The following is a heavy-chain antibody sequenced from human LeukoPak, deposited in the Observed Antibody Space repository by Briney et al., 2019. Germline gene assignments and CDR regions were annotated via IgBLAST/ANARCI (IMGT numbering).Heavy chain of an antibody. CDR1: GFTFSDYG. CDR2: ISGSGGST. CDR3: AKGRIAPDD. D-gene: IGHD2-15*01. Sequence: GGSLRLSCAASGFTFSDYGMSWVRQAPGKGREWGSGISGSGGSTYYADSGKGRFSISRDNSRNTLYLQMNSLRAEDTAVYYCAKGRIAPDDWGQGTLVTVSS. V-gene: IGHV3-23*01. J-gene: IGHJ4*02.